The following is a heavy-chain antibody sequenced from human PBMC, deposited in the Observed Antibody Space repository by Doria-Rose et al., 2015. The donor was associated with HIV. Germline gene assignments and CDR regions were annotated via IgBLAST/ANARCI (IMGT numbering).Heavy chain of an antibody. Sequence: QVTLKEPGPVLVKPTETLTLTCTVSGVSLSSPGMGVSWIRQPPGQALEWLANIFSDDERSYKTYLKSRLTISRGTSKSQVVLTMTDMDPVDTATYYCARIKSSRWYHKYYFDFWGQGTLVIV. J-gene: IGHJ4*02. CDR1: GVSLSSPGMG. D-gene: IGHD6-13*01. V-gene: IGHV2-26*01. CDR3: ARIKSSRWYHKYYFDF. CDR2: IFSDDER.